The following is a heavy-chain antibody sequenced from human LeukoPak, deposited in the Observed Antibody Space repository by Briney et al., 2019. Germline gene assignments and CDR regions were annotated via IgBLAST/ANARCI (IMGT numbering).Heavy chain of an antibody. CDR3: ARDRFSTLDAFDI. V-gene: IGHV4-38-2*02. CDR2: IYHSGST. CDR1: GYSISSGYY. Sequence: PSETLSLTCAVSGYSISSGYYWGWIRQPPGKGLEWIGSIYHSGSTYYNPSLKSRVTISVDTSKNQFSLKLSSVTAADTAVYYCARDRFSTLDAFDIWGQGTMVTVSS. D-gene: IGHD2/OR15-2a*01. J-gene: IGHJ3*02.